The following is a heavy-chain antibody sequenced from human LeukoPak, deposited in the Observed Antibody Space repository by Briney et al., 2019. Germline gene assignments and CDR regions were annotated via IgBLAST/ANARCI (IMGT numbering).Heavy chain of an antibody. CDR3: ARDSWGSGSYYNLRGFDP. Sequence: SETLSLTCTVSGGALSSYYWSWIPQPAGNGLEGSGRIYTSGSTNYNPSLKSRVTMSVDTSKNQFSLKLSSVTAADTAVYYCARDSWGSGSYYNLRGFDPWGQGTPVTVSS. V-gene: IGHV4-4*07. D-gene: IGHD3-10*01. J-gene: IGHJ5*02. CDR2: IYTSGST. CDR1: GGALSSYY.